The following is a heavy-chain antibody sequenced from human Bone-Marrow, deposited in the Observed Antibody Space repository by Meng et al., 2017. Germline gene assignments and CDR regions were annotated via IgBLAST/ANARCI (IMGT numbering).Heavy chain of an antibody. CDR2: IYSGGST. V-gene: IGHV3-66*02. J-gene: IGHJ4*02. D-gene: IGHD3-3*01. CDR1: GFTFNNYA. Sequence: GGSLRLSCAASGFTFNNYAMTWVRQSPGKGLEWVSVIYSGGSTYYADSVKGRFTISRDNSKNTLYLQMNSLRAEDTAVYYCARENTIFGAYFDYWGQGTLVTVSS. CDR3: ARENTIFGAYFDY.